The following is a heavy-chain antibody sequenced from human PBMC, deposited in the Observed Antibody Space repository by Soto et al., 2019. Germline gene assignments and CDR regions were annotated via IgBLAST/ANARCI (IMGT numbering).Heavy chain of an antibody. V-gene: IGHV3-11*01. J-gene: IGHJ3*02. CDR1: GFTFSDYY. CDR2: ISSSGSTI. CDR3: YSHDYDILTGYYKGGSNAFDI. Sequence: QVQLVESGGGLVKPGGSLRLSCAASGFTFSDYYMSWIRQAPGKGLEWVSYISSSGSTIYYADSVKGRFTISRDNAKNSLYLKMNSLRAEDTAVYYCYSHDYDILTGYYKGGSNAFDIWGQGTMVTVSS. D-gene: IGHD3-9*01.